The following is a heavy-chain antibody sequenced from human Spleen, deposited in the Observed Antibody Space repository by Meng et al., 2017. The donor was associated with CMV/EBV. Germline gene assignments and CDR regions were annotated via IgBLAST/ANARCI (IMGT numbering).Heavy chain of an antibody. Sequence: VSSNSATWNLIRQSPSRGLEWLGRTYYRSKWYNDYAISVKSRITINPDTSKNQFSLQLNSVTPEDTAVYYCARYIARGAGRRWFDPWGQGTLVTVSS. J-gene: IGHJ5*02. CDR1: VSSNSAT. V-gene: IGHV6-1*01. CDR2: TYYRSKWYN. D-gene: IGHD3-10*01. CDR3: ARYIARGAGRRWFDP.